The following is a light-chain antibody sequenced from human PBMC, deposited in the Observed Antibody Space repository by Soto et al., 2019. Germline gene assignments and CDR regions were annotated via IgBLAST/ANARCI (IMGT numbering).Light chain of an antibody. J-gene: IGKJ1*01. CDR3: QHRRSYPRT. Sequence: EMVLTKSPASLSLSAGERATLSCRASQSFSTYLAWYQQKPGQAPSLLIYATSNRPNGIPARSSGSGSGTDFTLPISSLEPEDFAVYYCQHRRSYPRTFGKGTKVEI. CDR1: QSFSTY. CDR2: ATS. V-gene: IGKV3-11*01.